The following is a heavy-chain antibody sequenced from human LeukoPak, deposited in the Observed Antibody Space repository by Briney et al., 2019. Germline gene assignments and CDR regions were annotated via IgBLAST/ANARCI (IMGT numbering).Heavy chain of an antibody. J-gene: IGHJ4*02. V-gene: IGHV3-30-3*01. CDR2: ISYDGYDK. CDR1: GFTFNDYA. Sequence: GGSLRLSCAASGFTFNDYAMYWVRQAPGKGLEWVTLISYDGYDKSYADSVRGRFTISRDNSRNTLYLQMDSLRSEDTAVYYCSRLRGYSYGYADYWGQGTLVTVSS. CDR3: SRLRGYSYGYADY. D-gene: IGHD5-18*01.